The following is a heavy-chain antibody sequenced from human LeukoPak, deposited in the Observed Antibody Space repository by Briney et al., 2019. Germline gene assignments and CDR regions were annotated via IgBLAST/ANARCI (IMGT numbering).Heavy chain of an antibody. CDR1: GGSISSYY. D-gene: IGHD3-3*01. J-gene: IGHJ6*02. Sequence: PSETLSLTCTVSGGSISSYYWSWIRQPPGKGLEWIWYIYYSGSTNYNPSLKSRVTISVDTSKNQFSLKLSSVTAADTAVYYCARVYYDFWSGYNYYYGMDVWGQGTTVTVSS. CDR3: ARVYYDFWSGYNYYYGMDV. CDR2: IYYSGST. V-gene: IGHV4-59*01.